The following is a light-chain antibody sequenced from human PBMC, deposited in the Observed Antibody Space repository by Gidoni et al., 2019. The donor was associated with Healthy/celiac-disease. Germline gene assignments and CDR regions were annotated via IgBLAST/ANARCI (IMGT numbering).Light chain of an antibody. CDR1: NMGSKS. J-gene: IGLJ2*01. Sequence: SYVLTQPPSVSVAPGQTARITCGGHNMGSKSVHWYQQNPGQAPVLVVYDDSDRPSGIPERVSGSNSGNTATLTISRVEAGDEADYYCQVWDSSSDHVVFGGGTKLTVL. CDR3: QVWDSSSDHVV. CDR2: DDS. V-gene: IGLV3-21*02.